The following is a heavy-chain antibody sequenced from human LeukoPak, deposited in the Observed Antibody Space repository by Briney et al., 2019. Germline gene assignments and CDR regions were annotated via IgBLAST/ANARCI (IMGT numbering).Heavy chain of an antibody. V-gene: IGHV4-59*01. CDR1: GASISNYY. CDR3: ARGLRNRSSGTRFDVFDI. Sequence: SETLSLTCTVSGASISNYYWTWIRQPPGKGLEWIGYIYYSGSTNYRPSLKSRVTISVDTSKNQVSLRLRSVTAADAAVYYCARGLRNRSSGTRFDVFDIWGQGTMVTVSS. J-gene: IGHJ3*02. D-gene: IGHD6-6*01. CDR2: IYYSGST.